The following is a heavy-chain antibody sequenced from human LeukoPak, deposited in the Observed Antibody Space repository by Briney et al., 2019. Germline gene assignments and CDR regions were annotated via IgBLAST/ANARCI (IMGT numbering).Heavy chain of an antibody. CDR1: GFTVSSNY. J-gene: IGHJ5*02. V-gene: IGHV3-53*01. CDR3: ARVSGSSWLYNWFDP. CDR2: IYSGGST. Sequence: GGSLRLSCAASGFTVSSNYTSWVRQAPGKGLEWVSVIYSGGSTYYADSVKGRFTISRDNSKNTLYLQMNSLRAEDTAVYYCARVSGSSWLYNWFDPWGQGTLVTVSS. D-gene: IGHD6-13*01.